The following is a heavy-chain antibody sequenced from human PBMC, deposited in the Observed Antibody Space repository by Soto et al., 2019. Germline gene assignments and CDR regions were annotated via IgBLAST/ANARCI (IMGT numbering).Heavy chain of an antibody. V-gene: IGHV4-39*01. J-gene: IGHJ6*02. CDR2: IYYSGST. CDR1: GGSISSSSYY. D-gene: IGHD2-15*01. CDR3: ASYCSGGSCYSTENYGMDV. Sequence: QLQLQESGPGLVKPSETLSLTCTVSGGSISSSSYYWGWIRQPPGKGLEWIGSIYYSGSTYYNPSLKSRVTISVDTSKNQFSLKLSSVTAADTAVYYCASYCSGGSCYSTENYGMDVWGQGTTVTVSS.